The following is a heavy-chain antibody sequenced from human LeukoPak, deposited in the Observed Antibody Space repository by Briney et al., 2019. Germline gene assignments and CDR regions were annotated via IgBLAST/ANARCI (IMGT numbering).Heavy chain of an antibody. J-gene: IGHJ4*02. D-gene: IGHD3-16*01. Sequence: PSETLSLTCIVSGGSITSYFWSWIRQPPGKGLEWIGYFYYSGSTNYNPSLKSRVTISVDTSKNQFSLKLTSVTAADTAVYYCARRGGSNTSPFDYWGQGTLVTVSS. CDR1: GGSITSYF. CDR2: FYYSGST. CDR3: ARRGGSNTSPFDY. V-gene: IGHV4-59*08.